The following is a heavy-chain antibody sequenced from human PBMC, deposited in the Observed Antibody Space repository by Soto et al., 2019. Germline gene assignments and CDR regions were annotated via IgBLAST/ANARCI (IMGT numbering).Heavy chain of an antibody. D-gene: IGHD6-19*01. Sequence: PGGSLRLSCAASGFTFSNYAMIWVRQAPGKGLEWISAISGSGFSTYYTDSVKGRFTISRDNSKNTLSLQMNNLRAEDTALYYCAKDSTRKMTVAAKSPDYWGQGTPVTVSS. CDR3: AKDSTRKMTVAAKSPDY. CDR1: GFTFSNYA. CDR2: ISGSGFST. J-gene: IGHJ4*02. V-gene: IGHV3-23*01.